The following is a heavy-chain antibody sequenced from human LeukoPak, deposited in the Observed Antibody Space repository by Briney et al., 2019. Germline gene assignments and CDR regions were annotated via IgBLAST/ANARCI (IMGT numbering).Heavy chain of an antibody. J-gene: IGHJ4*02. V-gene: IGHV3-74*01. CDR2: ISSDGSIA. D-gene: IGHD4-23*01. CDR3: ARADYGGNSDFHY. CDR1: GFTFSTHW. Sequence: GGSLRLSCAASGFTFSTHWMHWVRQGPGKGLVWVSRISSDGSIAINADSVEGRFTVSRDNAKNTLYLQMNSLRVEDTAVYYCARADYGGNSDFHYWGQGTLVTVSS.